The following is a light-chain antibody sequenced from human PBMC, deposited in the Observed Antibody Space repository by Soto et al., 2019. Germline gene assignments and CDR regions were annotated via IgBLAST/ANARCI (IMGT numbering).Light chain of an antibody. CDR3: QQYDTYFRYT. CDR1: QTINSK. CDR2: DGY. Sequence: DIQMTQSPSTLSASVGDRVTITCRASQTINSKLAWYQKKPGKAPKLLIYDGYSLESGVPSRFSGSGSGTEFTLSIGSLQPDDFATYCQQYDTYFRYTFGQGTKLDIK. J-gene: IGKJ2*01. V-gene: IGKV1-5*01.